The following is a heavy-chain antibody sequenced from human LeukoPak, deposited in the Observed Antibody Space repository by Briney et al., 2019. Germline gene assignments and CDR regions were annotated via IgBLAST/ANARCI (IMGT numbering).Heavy chain of an antibody. CDR2: ISYTGATT. J-gene: IGHJ4*02. Sequence: GGSLRLSCAAYGFTFNTYGMSWVRQAPGKGMEWVSVISYTGATTLYADSVKGRFTISRDNSNNTLYLQMNSLRADDTAVYYRAKARTPLTSRDFDYWGQGTLVTVSS. V-gene: IGHV3-23*01. D-gene: IGHD4-17*01. CDR1: GFTFNTYG. CDR3: AKARTPLTSRDFDY.